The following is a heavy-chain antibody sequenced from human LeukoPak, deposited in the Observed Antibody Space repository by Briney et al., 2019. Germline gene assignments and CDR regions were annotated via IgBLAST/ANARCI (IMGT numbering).Heavy chain of an antibody. V-gene: IGHV4-39*07. Sequence: PSETLSLTCTVSGGYISSTSYYWGWIRQPPGKGLEWIGEINHSGSTNYNPPLKSRVTISVDTSKNQFSLKLSSVTAADTAVYYCARGLIVLWFGEPVFDYWGQGTLVTVSS. CDR2: INHSGST. CDR3: ARGLIVLWFGEPVFDY. J-gene: IGHJ4*02. CDR1: GGYISSTSYY. D-gene: IGHD3-10*01.